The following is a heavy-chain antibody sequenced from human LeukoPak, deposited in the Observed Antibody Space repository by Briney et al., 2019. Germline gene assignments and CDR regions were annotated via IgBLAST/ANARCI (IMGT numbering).Heavy chain of an antibody. D-gene: IGHD6-13*01. J-gene: IGHJ4*02. CDR3: ARAAAGVYYFDY. Sequence: TSETVSLTCSVSGYSSSRGYYLGWIRQPPGKGLGWIGSLYPSGSTYDNLSFKSRVTISVDTSKNQFSLKMSSVTAADRAVYYCARAAAGVYYFDYWGQGALVTVSS. CDR1: GYSSSRGYY. V-gene: IGHV4-38-2*02. CDR2: LYPSGST.